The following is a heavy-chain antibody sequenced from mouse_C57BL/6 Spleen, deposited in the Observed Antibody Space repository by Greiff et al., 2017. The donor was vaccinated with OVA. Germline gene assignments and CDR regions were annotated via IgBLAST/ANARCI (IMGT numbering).Heavy chain of an antibody. D-gene: IGHD1-1*01. Sequence: QVQLQQSDAELVKPGASVKISCKVSGYTFTDHTIHWMKQRPEQGLEWIGYIYPRDGSTKYNEKFKGKATLTADRSSSTAYMQLNSLTSEDSAVYFCAKPYCYGSSPYWYFDVWGTGTTVTVSS. V-gene: IGHV1-78*01. CDR1: GYTFTDHT. J-gene: IGHJ1*03. CDR2: IYPRDGST. CDR3: AKPYCYGSSPYWYFDV.